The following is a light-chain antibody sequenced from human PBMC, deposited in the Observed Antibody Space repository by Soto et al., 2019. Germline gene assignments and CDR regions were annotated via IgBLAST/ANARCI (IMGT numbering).Light chain of an antibody. Sequence: QSLLTQPPSVSGAPGQRVTISGTGSSSNIGAGYDVHWYRQLPGTAPTVLIYGNINRPSGVPDRISASKSGTSASLASPGRQAEDEADYYCQSYDNHLAVFGGGTKRTVL. CDR1: SSNIGAGYD. CDR3: QSYDNHLAV. V-gene: IGLV1-40*01. CDR2: GNI. J-gene: IGLJ2*01.